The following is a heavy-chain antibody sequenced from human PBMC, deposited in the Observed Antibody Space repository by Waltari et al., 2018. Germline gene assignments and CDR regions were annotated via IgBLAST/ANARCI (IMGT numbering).Heavy chain of an antibody. CDR3: ARASPIYSSSSYYFDY. V-gene: IGHV4-38-2*01. D-gene: IGHD6-6*01. J-gene: IGHJ4*02. CDR2: IYHSGST. Sequence: QVQLQESGPGLVKPSETLSLTCAVSGYSISSGYYWGWIRQPPGKGLEWIGSIYHSGSTYYNPSLKSRVTISVDTSKNQFSLKLSSVTAADTAVYYCARASPIYSSSSYYFDYWGQGTLVTVSS. CDR1: GYSISSGYY.